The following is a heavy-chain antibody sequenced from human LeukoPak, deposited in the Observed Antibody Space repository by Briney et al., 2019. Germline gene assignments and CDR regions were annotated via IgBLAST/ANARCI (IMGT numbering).Heavy chain of an antibody. D-gene: IGHD6-6*01. CDR1: GYTFTSYD. CDR2: MNPNSGNT. V-gene: IGHV1-8*01. Sequence: GASVKVSCKASGYTFTSYDINWVRQATGQGLEWMGWMNPNSGNTGYAQKFQGRVTMTRNTSISTAYMELSSLRSEDTAVYYCARGSWGEIAGRKSFEFWGQGSLVTVSS. J-gene: IGHJ4*02. CDR3: ARGSWGEIAGRKSFEF.